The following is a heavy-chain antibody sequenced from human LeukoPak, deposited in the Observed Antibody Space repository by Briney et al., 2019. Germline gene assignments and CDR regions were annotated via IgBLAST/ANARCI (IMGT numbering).Heavy chain of an antibody. CDR3: ARGWTELKYYFDY. CDR1: GGSFSGYY. Sequence: PSETLSLTCAVYGGSFSGYYWSWIRQPPVKGLEWIGEINHSGSTNYNPSLKSRVTISVDTSKNQFSLKLSSVTAADTAVYYCARGWTELKYYFDYWGQGTLVTVSS. J-gene: IGHJ4*02. CDR2: INHSGST. V-gene: IGHV4-34*01. D-gene: IGHD1-1*01.